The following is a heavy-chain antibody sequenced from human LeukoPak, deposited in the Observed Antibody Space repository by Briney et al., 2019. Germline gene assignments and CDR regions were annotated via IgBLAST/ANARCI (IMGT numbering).Heavy chain of an antibody. V-gene: IGHV4-4*07. CDR1: GGSISSDY. J-gene: IGHJ6*02. CDR2: IYTSGST. Sequence: SETLSLTCTVSGGSISSDYWSWIRQPAGKGLEWIGRIYTSGSTNYNPSLKSRVTMSVDTSKNQFSLKLSSVTAADTAVYYCARSAVDLLRLGYYYYGMDVWGQGTTVTVSS. CDR3: ARSAVDLLRLGYYYYGMDV. D-gene: IGHD3-16*01.